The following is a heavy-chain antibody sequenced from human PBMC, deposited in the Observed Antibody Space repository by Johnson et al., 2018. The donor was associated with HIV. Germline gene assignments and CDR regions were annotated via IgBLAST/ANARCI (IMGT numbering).Heavy chain of an antibody. CDR2: ISWNSGSI. CDR3: AKGRTYYYDSSGSPWDAFDI. V-gene: IGHV3-9*01. J-gene: IGHJ3*02. Sequence: VQLVESGGGVVQPGRSLRLSCAASGFTFSDYGIHWVRQAPGKGLEWVSGISWNSGSIGYADSVKGRFTISRDNAKNSLYLQMNSLRAEDTALYYCAKGRTYYYDSSGSPWDAFDIWGQGTMVTVSS. CDR1: GFTFSDYG. D-gene: IGHD3-22*01.